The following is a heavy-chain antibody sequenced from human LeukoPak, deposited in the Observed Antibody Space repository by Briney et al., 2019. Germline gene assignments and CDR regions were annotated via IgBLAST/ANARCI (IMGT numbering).Heavy chain of an antibody. CDR1: GFTVSSNY. CDR2: IYSGGST. D-gene: IGHD2-2*01. V-gene: IGHV3-66*01. J-gene: IGHJ3*02. CDR3: AREGCRRDPTCYRGAFDI. Sequence: GGSLRLSCAASGFTVSSNYMSWVRQAPGKGLEWVSVIYSGGSTYYADSVKGRFTISRDNSKNTLYLQMNSLRAEDTAVYYCAREGCRRDPTCYRGAFDIWGQGTMVTVSS.